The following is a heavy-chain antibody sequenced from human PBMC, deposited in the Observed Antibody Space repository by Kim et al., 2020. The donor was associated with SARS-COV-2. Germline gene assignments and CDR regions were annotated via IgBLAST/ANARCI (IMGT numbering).Heavy chain of an antibody. CDR1: GFSFSTYE. D-gene: IGHD2-21*02. J-gene: IGHJ3*02. V-gene: IGHV3-48*03. CDR2: ISGSGRGI. Sequence: GGSLRLSCAASGFSFSTYEMSWVRQAPGKGLEWVSYISGSGRGIHYAESVKGRFTISRDNAKKSLFLQMNSLRAEDTAVYYCAREVTVTPDAFDIWGQGTLVTVSS. CDR3: AREVTVTPDAFDI.